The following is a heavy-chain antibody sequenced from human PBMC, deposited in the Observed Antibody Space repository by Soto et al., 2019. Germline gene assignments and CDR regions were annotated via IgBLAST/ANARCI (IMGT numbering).Heavy chain of an antibody. CDR3: ARLVATNIYYYYYGLDV. D-gene: IGHD5-12*01. J-gene: IGHJ6*02. Sequence: SETLSLTCTASGGSISSYYWSWIRQPPGKGLEWIGYMSHSGTTDYSTSLKSRVTISVDTSRNQFSLELSSVTAADTAVYYCARLVATNIYYYYYGLDVWGQGTTVTVSS. CDR1: GGSISSYY. CDR2: MSHSGTT. V-gene: IGHV4-59*01.